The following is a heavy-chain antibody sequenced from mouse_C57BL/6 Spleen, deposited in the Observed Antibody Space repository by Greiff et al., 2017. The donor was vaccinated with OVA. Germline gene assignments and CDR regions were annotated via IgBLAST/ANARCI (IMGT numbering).Heavy chain of an antibody. J-gene: IGHJ4*01. CDR1: GFTFSDYY. Sequence: EVKLMESGGGLVQPGGSLKLSCAASGFTFSDYYMYWVRQTPEKRLEWVAYISNGGGSTYYPDTVKGRFTISRDNAKNTLYLQMSRLKSEDTAMYYCARPLSNYYAMDFWGQGTSVTVSS. V-gene: IGHV5-12*01. CDR3: ARPLSNYYAMDF. D-gene: IGHD6-1*01. CDR2: ISNGGGST.